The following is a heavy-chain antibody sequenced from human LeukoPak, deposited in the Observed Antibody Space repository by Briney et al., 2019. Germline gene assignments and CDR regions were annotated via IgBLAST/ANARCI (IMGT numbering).Heavy chain of an antibody. J-gene: IGHJ4*02. CDR3: ARRAGGYSHPYDY. CDR1: GFTFSDYY. D-gene: IGHD4-23*01. CDR2: ISTSGSTI. Sequence: PGGSLRLSCAASGFTFSDYYMSWIRQAPGKGLEWVSYISTSGSTIYYADSVKGRFTISRDNSKNTLYLQMNSLRAEDTAVYYCARRAGGYSHPYDYWGQGILVTVSS. V-gene: IGHV3-11*01.